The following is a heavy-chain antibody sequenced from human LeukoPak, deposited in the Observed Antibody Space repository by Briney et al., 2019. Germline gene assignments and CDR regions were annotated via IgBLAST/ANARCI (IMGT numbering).Heavy chain of an antibody. J-gene: IGHJ5*02. CDR3: ARDYRLWFGPSVVNWFDP. CDR1: GFTFSSYS. Sequence: PGGSLRLSCAASGFTFSSYSMNWVRQAPGKGLEWVSSISSSSSYIYYADSVKGRFTISRDNAKNSLYLQMNSLRAEDTAVYYCARDYRLWFGPSVVNWFDPWGQGTLVTVSS. D-gene: IGHD3-10*01. CDR2: ISSSSSYI. V-gene: IGHV3-21*01.